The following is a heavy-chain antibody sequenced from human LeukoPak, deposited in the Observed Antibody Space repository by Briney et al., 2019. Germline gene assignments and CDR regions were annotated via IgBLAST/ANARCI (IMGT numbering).Heavy chain of an antibody. Sequence: GESLRLSCAASGFTVSSNYMTWVRQAPGKGLEWVSVIFSGGSTYYADSVKGRFTISRDNSKNTLYLQMNSLGAEDTAVYYCARITTGTIDYWGQGTLVTVSS. CDR2: IFSGGST. D-gene: IGHD1-1*01. CDR3: ARITTGTIDY. CDR1: GFTVSSNY. J-gene: IGHJ4*02. V-gene: IGHV3-53*01.